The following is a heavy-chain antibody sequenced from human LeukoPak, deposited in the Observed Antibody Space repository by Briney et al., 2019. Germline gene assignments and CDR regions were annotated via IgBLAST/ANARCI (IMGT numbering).Heavy chain of an antibody. D-gene: IGHD2-2*02. J-gene: IGHJ4*02. CDR1: GFTFSSYS. CDR3: ATGYCSSTSCYTGIAAKKDY. CDR2: ISSSSSYI. Sequence: GGSLRLSCAASGFTFSSYSMNWVRQAPGKRLEWVSSISSSSSYIYYADSVKGRFTISRDNAKNSLYLQMNSLRAEDTAVYYCATGYCSSTSCYTGIAAKKDYWGQGTLVTVSS. V-gene: IGHV3-21*01.